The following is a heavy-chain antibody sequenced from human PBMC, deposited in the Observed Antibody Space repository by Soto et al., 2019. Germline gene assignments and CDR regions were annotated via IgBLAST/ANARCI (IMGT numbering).Heavy chain of an antibody. Sequence: SETLSLTCTVSGGSISSYYWSWIRQPPGKGLEWIGYIYYSGSTNYNPSLKSRVTISVDTSKNQFSLKLSSVTAADTAVYYCARVGYCSGGSCYSEPYYFDYWGQGTLVTVSS. D-gene: IGHD2-15*01. CDR3: ARVGYCSGGSCYSEPYYFDY. J-gene: IGHJ4*02. CDR1: GGSISSYY. V-gene: IGHV4-59*01. CDR2: IYYSGST.